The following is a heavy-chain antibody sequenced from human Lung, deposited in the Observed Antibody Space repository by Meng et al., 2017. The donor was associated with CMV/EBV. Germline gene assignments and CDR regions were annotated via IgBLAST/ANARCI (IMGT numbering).Heavy chain of an antibody. V-gene: IGHV4-31*03. Sequence: LRLSCTVSGGPISSGGYYWSWIRQHPGKGLEWIGHIYYSGSSYYNPSLKSRVSISVDTSKNQFSLKLSSVTAADTAVYYCARDREDGYNSGWFDPWGQGTLVTVSS. CDR3: ARDREDGYNSGWFDP. CDR1: GGPISSGGYY. D-gene: IGHD5-24*01. CDR2: IYYSGSS. J-gene: IGHJ5*02.